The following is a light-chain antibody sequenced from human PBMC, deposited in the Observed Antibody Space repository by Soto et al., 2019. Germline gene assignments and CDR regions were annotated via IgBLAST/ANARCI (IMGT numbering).Light chain of an antibody. V-gene: IGKV3-11*01. Sequence: EIVLTQSPATLSLPPGERATLFFRASQGVGSSLAWYQQKLGQAPRLLIYGASDRATDIPGRFSGSGSGTDFTLIISSLEPEDFAFYYCQQGSTWPWTFGQGTKVDIK. J-gene: IGKJ1*01. CDR3: QQGSTWPWT. CDR1: QGVGSS. CDR2: GAS.